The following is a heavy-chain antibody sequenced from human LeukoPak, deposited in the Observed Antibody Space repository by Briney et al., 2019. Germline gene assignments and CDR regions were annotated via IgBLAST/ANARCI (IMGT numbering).Heavy chain of an antibody. V-gene: IGHV3-23*01. J-gene: IGHJ4*02. CDR3: AKASGSPYYFDY. CDR1: GFTFSNFA. D-gene: IGHD3-10*01. CDR2: ICANGGAT. Sequence: PGGSLRLSCAASGFTFSNFAMSWVRQPPGKGLEWVSLICANGGATYYAGSVKGRFTISRNNSQSTLDLQTKRLRPDDTAGYYCAKASGSPYYFDYWGEGTLVTVSS.